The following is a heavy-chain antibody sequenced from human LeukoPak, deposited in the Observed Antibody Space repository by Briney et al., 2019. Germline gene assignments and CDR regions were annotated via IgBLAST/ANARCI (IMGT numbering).Heavy chain of an antibody. CDR1: GYTFTDYY. CDR2: IIPNSGDT. J-gene: IGHJ4*02. Sequence: ASVKVSCKASGYTFTDYYMHWVRQAPGQGREWMGWIIPNSGDTNYAQKFQGRVTMTRDTSINTAYMELSRLTSDDTAVYYCARDPLRRTFDYWGQGTLVTVSS. CDR3: ARDPLRRTFDY. D-gene: IGHD4-17*01. V-gene: IGHV1-2*02.